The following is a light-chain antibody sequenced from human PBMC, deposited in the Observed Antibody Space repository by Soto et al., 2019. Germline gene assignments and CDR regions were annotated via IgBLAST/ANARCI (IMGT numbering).Light chain of an antibody. CDR3: SSFAGGNNLL. Sequence: QSVLTQPPSASGSPGQSVTISCTGTSNDVGGYSFVSWYQQHPGKAPKLMIYEVTKRPSGVPDRFSGSKSGSTASLTVSGLQAEDEADYYCSSFAGGNNLLFGGGTQLTVL. CDR1: SNDVGGYSF. CDR2: EVT. V-gene: IGLV2-8*01. J-gene: IGLJ2*01.